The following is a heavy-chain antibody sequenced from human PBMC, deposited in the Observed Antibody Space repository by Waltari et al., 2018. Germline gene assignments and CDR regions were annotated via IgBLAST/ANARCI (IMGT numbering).Heavy chain of an antibody. D-gene: IGHD6-19*01. Sequence: EVQLLESGGGLVQPGGSLRLSCAASGFTFSSYAMSWVRQAPGKGLEWVSAIRGSGGSTDYADSMKGRFTISRDNAKNTLYLQMNSLRAEDTAVYYCASPQYSSGWEFDYWGQGTLVTVSS. CDR2: IRGSGGST. CDR1: GFTFSSYA. J-gene: IGHJ4*02. V-gene: IGHV3-23*01. CDR3: ASPQYSSGWEFDY.